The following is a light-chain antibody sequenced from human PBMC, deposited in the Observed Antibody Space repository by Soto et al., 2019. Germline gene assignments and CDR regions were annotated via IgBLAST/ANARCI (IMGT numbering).Light chain of an antibody. V-gene: IGKV3-11*01. J-gene: IGKJ1*01. CDR3: QQRSSFWT. Sequence: EIVLIQSPATLSLSPGETATLSCRASQSVSSNHLGWYQQKPGQAPRLLIYDTSKRATGIPARFSGSGSGTDFTLTISRLEPEDFAVYYCQQRSSFWTFGQGTKVDIK. CDR1: QSVSSN. CDR2: DTS.